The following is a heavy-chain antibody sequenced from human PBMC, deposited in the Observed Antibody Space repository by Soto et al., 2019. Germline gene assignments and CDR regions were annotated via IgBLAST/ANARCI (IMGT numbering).Heavy chain of an antibody. Sequence: LSLTCAASGFTFSSYDMHWVRQATGKGLEWVSAIGTAGDTYYPGSVKGRFTISRENAKNSLYLQMNSLRAEDTAVYYCHAAGTIAVAGTVDYWGQGTLVTVSS. CDR3: HAAGTIAVAGTVDY. D-gene: IGHD6-19*01. V-gene: IGHV3-13*01. CDR1: GFTFSSYD. CDR2: IGTAGDT. J-gene: IGHJ4*02.